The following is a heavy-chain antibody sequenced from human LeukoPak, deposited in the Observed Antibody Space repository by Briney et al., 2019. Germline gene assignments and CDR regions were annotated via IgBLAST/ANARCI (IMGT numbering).Heavy chain of an antibody. CDR3: ARLPGAAILGGYYFDY. D-gene: IGHD5-24*01. J-gene: IGHJ4*02. CDR1: GGSFSGYY. Sequence: SETLSLTCAVYGGSFSGYYWSWIRQPPGKGLEWIGEINHSGSTNYNPSLKSRLTISVDTSKNQFSLKLSSVTAADTAVYYCARLPGAAILGGYYFDYWGQGTLDTVSS. CDR2: INHSGST. V-gene: IGHV4-34*01.